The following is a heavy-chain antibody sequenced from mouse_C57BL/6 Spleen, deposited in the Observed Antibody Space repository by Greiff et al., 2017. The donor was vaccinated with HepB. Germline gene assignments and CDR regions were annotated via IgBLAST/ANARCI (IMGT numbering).Heavy chain of an antibody. V-gene: IGHV5-4*01. J-gene: IGHJ4*01. CDR3: ARVTSRDYAMDY. CDR1: GFTFSSYA. CDR2: ISDGGSYT. Sequence: EVQGVESGGGLVKPGGSLKLSCAASGFTFSSYAMSWVRQTPEKRLEWVATISDGGSYTYYPDNVKGRFTISRDNAKNNLYLQMSHLKSEDTAMYYCARVTSRDYAMDYWGQGTSVTVSS.